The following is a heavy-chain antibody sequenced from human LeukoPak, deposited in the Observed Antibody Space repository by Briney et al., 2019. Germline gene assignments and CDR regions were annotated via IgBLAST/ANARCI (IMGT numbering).Heavy chain of an antibody. CDR3: ARDLRYSSSWYAHYYYYGMDV. V-gene: IGHV3-53*05. CDR1: GFTVSSSY. D-gene: IGHD6-13*01. Sequence: GGSLRLSCAASGFTVSSSYISWVRQAPGKGLEWVSVIYAGDSTYYADSVKGRFIISRDNSKNTLYLQMNSLRAEDTAVYYCARDLRYSSSWYAHYYYYGMDVWGQGTTVTVSS. J-gene: IGHJ6*02. CDR2: IYAGDST.